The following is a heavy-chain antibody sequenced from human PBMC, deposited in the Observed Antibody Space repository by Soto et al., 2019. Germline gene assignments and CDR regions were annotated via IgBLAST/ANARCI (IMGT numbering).Heavy chain of an antibody. CDR2: IIPILGIA. CDR3: ARDHIVANGEVDY. CDR1: GGTFSSYT. J-gene: IGHJ4*02. D-gene: IGHD5-12*01. Sequence: QVQLVQSGAEVKKPGSSVKVSCKASGGTFSSYTISWVRQAPGQGLEWMGRIIPILGIANYAQKFQGRVTSTADKSTSTAYMELSSLRSEDTAVYYCARDHIVANGEVDYWGQGTLVTVSS. V-gene: IGHV1-69*08.